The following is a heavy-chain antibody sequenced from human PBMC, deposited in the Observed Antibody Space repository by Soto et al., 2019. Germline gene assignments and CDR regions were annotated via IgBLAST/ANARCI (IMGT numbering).Heavy chain of an antibody. Sequence: QVQLVESGGGVVQPGRSLRLSCEASGFIFRTYAMHWVRQAPGKGLEWVAVVWYNGINKYYADSVQGRFIISRDNSKNALYLQMNSLRAEETSVYYCAREGISGSYFGGFDSWGRGTLVTVSS. J-gene: IGHJ4*02. D-gene: IGHD1-26*01. CDR2: VWYNGINK. CDR1: GFIFRTYA. CDR3: AREGISGSYFGGFDS. V-gene: IGHV3-33*01.